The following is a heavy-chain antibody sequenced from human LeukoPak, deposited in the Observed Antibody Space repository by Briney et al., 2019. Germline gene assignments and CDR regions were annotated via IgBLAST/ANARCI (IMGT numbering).Heavy chain of an antibody. CDR1: GFTFRTSG. CDR3: AREGGRTVAGTFDN. V-gene: IGHV3-30*02. J-gene: IGHJ4*02. Sequence: GGSLRLSCAASGFTFRTSGMHWVRQAPGKGLEWVAFIQYHGRDKYYADSVKGRFTISRDNSENTLYMEVNSLRAEDTAVYYCAREGGRTVAGTFDNWGQGTLVTVSS. CDR2: IQYHGRDK. D-gene: IGHD6-19*01.